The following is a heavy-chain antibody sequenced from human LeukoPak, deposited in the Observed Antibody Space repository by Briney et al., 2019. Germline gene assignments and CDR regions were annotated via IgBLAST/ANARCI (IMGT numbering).Heavy chain of an antibody. CDR3: ARSGNVDIVATIYFDY. V-gene: IGHV4-4*07. Sequence: SETLSLTCTVSGGSISSYYWSWIRQPAGKGLEWIGRIYTSGSTNYNPSLKSRVTISVDTSKNQFSLKLSSVTAADTAVYYCARSGNVDIVATIYFDYWGQGTLVTVSS. CDR2: IYTSGST. J-gene: IGHJ4*02. D-gene: IGHD5-12*01. CDR1: GGSISSYY.